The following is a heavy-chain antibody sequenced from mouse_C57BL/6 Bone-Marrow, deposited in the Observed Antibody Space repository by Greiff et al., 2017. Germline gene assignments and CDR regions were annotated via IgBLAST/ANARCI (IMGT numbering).Heavy chain of an antibody. CDR1: GYTFTSYG. V-gene: IGHV1-81*01. Sequence: VQLQQSGAELARPGASVKLSCKASGYTFTSYGISWVKQRTGQGLEWIGEIYPRSGNTYYNEKFKGKATLTADKSSSTAYMELSSLTNEDSAVYYCTTPPLYYDYDGWYFDVWGTGTTVTVSS. CDR3: TTPPLYYDYDGWYFDV. D-gene: IGHD2-4*01. J-gene: IGHJ1*03. CDR2: IYPRSGNT.